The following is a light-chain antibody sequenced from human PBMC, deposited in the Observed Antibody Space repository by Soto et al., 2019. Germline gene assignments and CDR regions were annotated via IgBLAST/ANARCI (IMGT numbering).Light chain of an antibody. Sequence: QSALTQPASVSGSPGQSITIPCTGTSSDVGGYNYVSWLQQHPGKAPELMIYDVTNRPSGVSNRFSGSKSGNTASLTISGLQAEDEADYYCSSYTSSDTYVFGTGTKLTVL. V-gene: IGLV2-14*01. J-gene: IGLJ1*01. CDR3: SSYTSSDTYV. CDR1: SSDVGGYNY. CDR2: DVT.